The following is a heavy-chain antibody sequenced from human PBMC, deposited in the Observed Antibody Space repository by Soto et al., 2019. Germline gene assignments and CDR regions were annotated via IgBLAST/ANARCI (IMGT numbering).Heavy chain of an antibody. J-gene: IGHJ6*02. D-gene: IGHD3-22*01. CDR3: AREGYYDSSGYQYGMDV. Sequence: QVQLVQSGAEVKKPGASVKVSCKASGYTFTSYGISWVRQAPGQGLEWMGWISAYNGNTNYAQKLQGRVTMTTDTSTRTAYMELRSLRSDDTAVYYCAREGYYDSSGYQYGMDVWGQGTTVTVSS. CDR2: ISAYNGNT. CDR1: GYTFTSYG. V-gene: IGHV1-18*01.